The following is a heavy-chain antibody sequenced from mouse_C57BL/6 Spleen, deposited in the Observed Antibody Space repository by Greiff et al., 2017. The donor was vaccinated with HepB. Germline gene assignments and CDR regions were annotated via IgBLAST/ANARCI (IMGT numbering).Heavy chain of an antibody. J-gene: IGHJ2*01. V-gene: IGHV5-6*01. D-gene: IGHD1-1*01. CDR1: GFTFSSYG. Sequence: EVKLQESGGDLVKPGGSLKLSCAASGFTFSSYGMSWVRQTPDKRLEWVATISSGGSYTYYPDSVKGRFTISRDNAKNTLYLQMSSLKSEDTAMYYCARQPSHYYGSAYFDYWGQGTTLTVSS. CDR2: ISSGGSYT. CDR3: ARQPSHYYGSAYFDY.